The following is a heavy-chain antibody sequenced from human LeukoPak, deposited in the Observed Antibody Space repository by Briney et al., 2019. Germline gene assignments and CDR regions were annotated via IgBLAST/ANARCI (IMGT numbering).Heavy chain of an antibody. CDR1: GSTFSNYA. CDR3: AKGSDYYGSVTSKKTD. D-gene: IGHD3-10*01. J-gene: IGHJ4*02. Sequence: GGSLRLSCSVSGSTFSNYAMHWVRQAPGKGLEWVSLISGGSGNIYYVDSVKGRFTISRDNSKNTLYVQMTSLRAEDTAIYYCAKGSDYYGSVTSKKTDWGQGTLVTVSS. V-gene: IGHV3-23*01. CDR2: ISGGSGNI.